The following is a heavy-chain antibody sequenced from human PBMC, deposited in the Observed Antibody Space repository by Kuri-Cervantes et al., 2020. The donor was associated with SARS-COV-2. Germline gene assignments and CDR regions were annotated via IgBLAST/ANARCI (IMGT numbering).Heavy chain of an antibody. Sequence: ETLSLTCAASEFRLGYFNMNWVRQAPGKGLEWVSTITAGGGTYYGDSVRGRLTISRDNAKNILFLQMNSLRAEDTAVYYCATQDFDFWGQGTLVTVSS. V-gene: IGHV3-23*01. CDR3: ATQDFDF. CDR1: EFRLGYFN. CDR2: ITAGGGT. J-gene: IGHJ4*02.